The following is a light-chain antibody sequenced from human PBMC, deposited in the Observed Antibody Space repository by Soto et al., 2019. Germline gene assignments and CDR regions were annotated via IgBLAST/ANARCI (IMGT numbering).Light chain of an antibody. CDR1: QSFSRSF. J-gene: IGKJ5*01. Sequence: EIVLTQSPGTLSLSPGERATLSCRASQSFSRSFLAWYQQKPGQAPRLLIYGASTRATGIPDRFSGSGSGTDFTLSIPRLEPEDFAVYYCQQYASSPITFGQGTRLEIK. CDR2: GAS. V-gene: IGKV3-20*01. CDR3: QQYASSPIT.